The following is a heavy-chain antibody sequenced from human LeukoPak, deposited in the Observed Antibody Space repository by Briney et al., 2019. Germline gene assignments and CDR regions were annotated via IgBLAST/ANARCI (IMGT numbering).Heavy chain of an antibody. CDR1: GGSISSGGYS. CDR3: VRGYSYSNFDY. J-gene: IGHJ4*02. D-gene: IGHD5-18*01. V-gene: IGHV4-30-2*01. Sequence: SQTLSLTCAVSGGSISSGGYSWSWIRQPPGKGLEWIGYIYHSGSTYYNPSLKSRVTISVDTSKNQFSLKLTSVTAADTAVYYCVRGYSYSNFDYWGQGILVTVSS. CDR2: IYHSGST.